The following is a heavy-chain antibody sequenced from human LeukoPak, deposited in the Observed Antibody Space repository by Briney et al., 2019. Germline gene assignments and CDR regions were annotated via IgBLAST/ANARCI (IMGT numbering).Heavy chain of an antibody. CDR3: ARDTAEWLRQRTTSKTDY. J-gene: IGHJ4*02. CDR2: IYSGGST. Sequence: GGSLRLSCAASGFTFSSYGMHWVRQAPGKGLEWVSVIYSGGSTYYADSVKGRFTISRDNSKNTLYLQMNSLRAEDTAVYYCARDTAEWLRQRTTSKTDYWGQGTLVTVSS. V-gene: IGHV3-53*01. D-gene: IGHD3-3*01. CDR1: GFTFSSYG.